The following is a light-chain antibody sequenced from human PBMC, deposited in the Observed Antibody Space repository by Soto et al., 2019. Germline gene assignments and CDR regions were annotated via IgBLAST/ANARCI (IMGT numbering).Light chain of an antibody. CDR1: SSDVVGYNY. J-gene: IGLJ1*01. V-gene: IGLV2-14*03. CDR2: DVS. Sequence: QSVLTQPASVSGSPGQSITISCTGTSSDVVGYNYVSWYQHHPGKAPKPMIFDVSNRPSGVSNRFSGSKSGNTASLTISGLQPEDEADYYCSSYTTSNTRQIVFGTGTKVTVL. CDR3: SSYTTSNTRQIV.